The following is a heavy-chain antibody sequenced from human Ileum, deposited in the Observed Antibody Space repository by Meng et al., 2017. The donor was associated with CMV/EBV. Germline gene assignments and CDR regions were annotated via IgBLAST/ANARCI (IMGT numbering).Heavy chain of an antibody. CDR2: IKEDGSDK. CDR1: GFTFSTYW. D-gene: IGHD6-19*01. Sequence: GESLKISCVASGFTFSTYWMSWVRQAPGKGLEWVANIKEDGSDKYYMDSVKGRFTISKDNAKNSLYLQMNSLRVEDTAVYYCARDSSGYDYWGQGALVTVSS. J-gene: IGHJ4*02. CDR3: ARDSSGYDY. V-gene: IGHV3-7*01.